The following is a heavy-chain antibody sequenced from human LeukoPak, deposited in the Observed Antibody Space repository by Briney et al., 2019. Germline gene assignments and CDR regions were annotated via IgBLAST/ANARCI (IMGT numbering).Heavy chain of an antibody. Sequence: ASVKVSCKASGYTSSGYYMHWVRQAPGQGHEWMGWISPKSGDTNYAQNFQGRATMTRDTSISTAYMELSSLRSEDTAVYYCARGYCSSTSCYAPIDYWGQGTLVTVSS. D-gene: IGHD2-2*01. CDR2: ISPKSGDT. CDR1: GYTSSGYY. V-gene: IGHV1-2*02. J-gene: IGHJ4*02. CDR3: ARGYCSSTSCYAPIDY.